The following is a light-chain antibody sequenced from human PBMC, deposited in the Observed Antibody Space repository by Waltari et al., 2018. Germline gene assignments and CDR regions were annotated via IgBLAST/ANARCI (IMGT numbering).Light chain of an antibody. V-gene: IGKV4-1*01. CDR2: WAS. CDR3: HQYYSYPWT. CDR1: QSVLYSSDNNNY. J-gene: IGKJ1*01. Sequence: DIVMTQSPDSLAVSLGERATINCKSSQSVLYSSDNNNYLAWYQRKQGQPPRLLIYWASTRESGVPDRFSGSGSGTDFTLTISSLQAEDVAVYYCHQYYSYPWTFGQGTTVEIK.